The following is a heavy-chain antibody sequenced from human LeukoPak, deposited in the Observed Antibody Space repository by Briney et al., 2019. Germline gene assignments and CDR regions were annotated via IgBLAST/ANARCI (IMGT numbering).Heavy chain of an antibody. D-gene: IGHD3-22*01. CDR3: ARDTTPYYYYDSSGYYY. CDR1: GGTFSSYA. V-gene: IGHV1-69*05. Sequence: ASVKVSCKASGGTFSSYAISWVRQAPGQGLEWMGGIIPIFGTANYAQKFQGRVTITTDESTSTAYMELSSLRSEDTAVYYCARDTTPYYYYDSSGYYYWGQGTLVTVSP. J-gene: IGHJ4*02. CDR2: IIPIFGTA.